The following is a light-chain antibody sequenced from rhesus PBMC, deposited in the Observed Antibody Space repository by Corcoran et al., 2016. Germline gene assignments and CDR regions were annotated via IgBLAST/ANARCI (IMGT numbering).Light chain of an antibody. CDR1: QSLLHSDGRTY. V-gene: IGKV2-73*01. J-gene: IGKJ2*01. Sequence: DIVMTQTPPSLPVTPGEPASISCRSSQSLLHSDGRTYLYWYLQKPGQPPRLLIYSVSNRFSGVPDRLRGSGSGTDFTLKISRVEAEDVGVYYCMQALQTPYSFGQGTKVEIK. CDR2: SVS. CDR3: MQALQTPYS.